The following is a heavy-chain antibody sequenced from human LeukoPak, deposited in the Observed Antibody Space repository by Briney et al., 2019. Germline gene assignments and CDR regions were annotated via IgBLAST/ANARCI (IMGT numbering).Heavy chain of an antibody. Sequence: GGALRLSCAASVFTFDDYAMHWVGQAPGRGLEGVALISGDGGSTYYADSVKGRFTIYRYNSKNSLYLHMNSLRTEDTALYYCAKDERHYFDAETLFDYWGQGTLVTVSS. J-gene: IGHJ4*02. CDR3: AKDERHYFDAETLFDY. V-gene: IGHV3-43*02. CDR2: ISGDGGST. CDR1: VFTFDDYA. D-gene: IGHD3-9*01.